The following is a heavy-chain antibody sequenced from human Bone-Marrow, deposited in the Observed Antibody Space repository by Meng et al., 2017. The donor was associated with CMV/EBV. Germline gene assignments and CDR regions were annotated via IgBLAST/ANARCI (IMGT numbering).Heavy chain of an antibody. CDR3: ARERRYSHDY. CDR1: GYSISSGYY. CDR2: IYHSGST. D-gene: IGHD5-18*01. V-gene: IGHV4-38-2*02. J-gene: IGHJ4*02. Sequence: SETLSLTCTVSGYSISSGYYWGWIRQPPGKGLEWIGSIYHSGSTYYNPSLKSRVTISVDTSKNQFSLKLSSVTAADTAVYYCARERRYSHDYWGQGTRVTVSS.